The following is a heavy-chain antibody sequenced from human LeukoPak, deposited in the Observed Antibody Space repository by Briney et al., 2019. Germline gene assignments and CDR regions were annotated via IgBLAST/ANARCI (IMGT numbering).Heavy chain of an antibody. CDR3: VRDNPRQQGFAY. Sequence: GGSLRLSCAVSGLSFSTSWMDWVRQAPGKGLEWVASINPDESEKYSAGSVKGRFTISRDNAKNSLYLQMNSLRAEDTAVYYCVRDNPRQQGFAYWGQGTLVTVSS. CDR2: INPDESEK. CDR1: GLSFSTSW. V-gene: IGHV3-7*03. D-gene: IGHD6-13*01. J-gene: IGHJ4*02.